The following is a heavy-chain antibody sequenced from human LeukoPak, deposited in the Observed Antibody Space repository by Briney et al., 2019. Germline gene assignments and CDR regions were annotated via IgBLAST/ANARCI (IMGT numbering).Heavy chain of an antibody. D-gene: IGHD4-17*01. J-gene: IGHJ4*02. CDR1: GYTLTELS. CDR3: ATVSPDYGDYVPNFDH. CDR2: FDPEDGET. V-gene: IGHV1-24*01. Sequence: ASVKVSCKVSGYTLTELSMHWVRQAPGKGLEWMGGFDPEDGETIYAQKFQGRVTMTEDTSTDTAYMELSSLRSEDTAVYYCATVSPDYGDYVPNFDHWGQGTLVTVSS.